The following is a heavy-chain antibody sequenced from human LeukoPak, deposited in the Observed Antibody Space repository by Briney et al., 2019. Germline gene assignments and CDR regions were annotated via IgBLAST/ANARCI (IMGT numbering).Heavy chain of an antibody. CDR2: IYYSGST. CDR1: GGSFSSYY. V-gene: IGHV4-59*01. D-gene: IGHD1-1*01. CDR3: ASTTGSGAFDI. Sequence: SETLSLTCAVYGGSFSSYYWSWIRQPPGKGLEWIGYIYYSGSTNYNPSLKSRVTISVDTSKNQFSLKLSSVTAADTAVYYCASTTGSGAFDIWGQGTMVTVSS. J-gene: IGHJ3*02.